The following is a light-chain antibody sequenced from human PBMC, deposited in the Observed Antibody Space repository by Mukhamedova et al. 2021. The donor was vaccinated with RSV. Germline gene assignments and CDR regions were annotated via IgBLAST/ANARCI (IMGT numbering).Light chain of an antibody. CDR2: DAS. CDR1: SCSY. V-gene: IGKV1-33*01. CDR3: QQYDNLYT. Sequence: SCSYKQWYQRRVHGKAPKLLIYDASNLETGVPSRFSGSGSGTDFTFTISSLQPEDIATYYCQQYDNLYTFGQGTKLEIK. J-gene: IGKJ2*01.